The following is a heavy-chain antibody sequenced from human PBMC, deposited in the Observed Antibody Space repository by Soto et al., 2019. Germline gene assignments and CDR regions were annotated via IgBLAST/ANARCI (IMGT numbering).Heavy chain of an antibody. Sequence: QVQLVQSGTGVKEPGCSVKVSCKTSGGSFSSYAISWVRQAPGQGLEWMGGIIPMFRTTNYAQKFQGRVTITADASTSTAYVELRSLRSEDTAVYYCAKGKGFRGGLTGSLGDYSYYYGMDVWGQGTTVTVSS. D-gene: IGHD1-20*01. J-gene: IGHJ6*02. CDR1: GGSFSSYA. V-gene: IGHV1-69*01. CDR3: AKGKGFRGGLTGSLGDYSYYYGMDV. CDR2: IIPMFRTT.